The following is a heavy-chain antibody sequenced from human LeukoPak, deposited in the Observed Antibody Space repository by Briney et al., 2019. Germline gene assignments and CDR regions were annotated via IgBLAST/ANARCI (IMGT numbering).Heavy chain of an antibody. D-gene: IGHD2-8*01. Sequence: PGGSLRLSCAASGFTFSTYGMHWVRQAPGKGLEWVAFIRYDGSNKYYADSVKGRFTISRDNSKNTLYLQMSSLRAEDTAVYYCAIRNHCINGVCYGLGYWGQGTLVSVSS. J-gene: IGHJ4*02. V-gene: IGHV3-30*02. CDR3: AIRNHCINGVCYGLGY. CDR1: GFTFSTYG. CDR2: IRYDGSNK.